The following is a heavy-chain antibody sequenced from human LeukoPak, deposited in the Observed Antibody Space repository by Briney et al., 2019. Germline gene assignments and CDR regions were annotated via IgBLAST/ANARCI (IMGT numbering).Heavy chain of an antibody. Sequence: SETLSLTCTASGGSISSSSYYWGGIRHPPGKGLEWIGSIYYSGSTYYNPSLKIRVTISVDTSKNQFSLKLSSVTAADTAVYYCARGGTSNYDILTDPIDYYYMDVWGKGTTVIISS. J-gene: IGHJ6*03. CDR3: ARGGTSNYDILTDPIDYYYMDV. V-gene: IGHV4-39*07. CDR2: IYYSGST. CDR1: GGSISSSSYY. D-gene: IGHD3-9*01.